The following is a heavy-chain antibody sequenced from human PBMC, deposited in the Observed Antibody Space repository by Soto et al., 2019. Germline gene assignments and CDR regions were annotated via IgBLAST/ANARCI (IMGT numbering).Heavy chain of an antibody. CDR3: AKDFSSRKYYFNY. V-gene: IGHV3-30*18. Sequence: TGGSLRLSCAASGFTFSSYGMHWVRQAPGKGLEWVAVISYDGSNKYYADSVKGRFTISRDNSKNTLYLQMNSLRAEDTAVYYCAKDFSSRKYYFNYWGQGTLVTVSS. CDR1: GFTFSSYG. CDR2: ISYDGSNK. J-gene: IGHJ4*02. D-gene: IGHD6-13*01.